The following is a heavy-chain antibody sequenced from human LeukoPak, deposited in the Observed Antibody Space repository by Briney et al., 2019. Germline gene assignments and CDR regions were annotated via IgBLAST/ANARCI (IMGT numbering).Heavy chain of an antibody. V-gene: IGHV3-30-3*01. CDR2: ISYDGSNK. D-gene: IGHD6-6*01. CDR3: ARGLSSSGVY. Sequence: GGSLRLSCAASGFTFSSYAMHWVRQAPGKGLEWVAVISYDGSNKYYADSVKGRLTISRDNSKNTLYLQMNSLRAEDTAVYYCARGLSSSGVYWGQGTLVTVSS. CDR1: GFTFSSYA. J-gene: IGHJ4*02.